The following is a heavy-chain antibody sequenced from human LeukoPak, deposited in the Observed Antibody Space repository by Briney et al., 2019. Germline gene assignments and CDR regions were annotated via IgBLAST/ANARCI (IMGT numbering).Heavy chain of an antibody. V-gene: IGHV3-7*01. Sequence: GGSLRLSCTVSGITFSRYWMSWVRQAPGKGLEWVANINQDGNRENYVDSVKGRFSISRDNAKNSLFLQMHSLSAEDTAVYYCATTFPYCSDGTCALGGQGTLVTVSS. D-gene: IGHD2-15*01. CDR3: ATTFPYCSDGTCAL. J-gene: IGHJ4*02. CDR1: GITFSRYW. CDR2: INQDGNRE.